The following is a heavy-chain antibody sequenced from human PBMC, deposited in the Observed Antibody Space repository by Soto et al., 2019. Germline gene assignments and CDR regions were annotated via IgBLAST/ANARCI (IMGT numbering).Heavy chain of an antibody. CDR2: IYYSGST. D-gene: IGHD3-10*01. Sequence: SETLSLTCTVSGCSISSYYWSWIRQPPGKGLEWIGYIYYSGSTNYNPSLKSRVTISVDTSKNQFSLKLSPVTAADTAVYYCARTVGVGSYYMDVWGKGTTVTVSS. CDR3: ARTVGVGSYYMDV. CDR1: GCSISSYY. J-gene: IGHJ6*03. V-gene: IGHV4-59*01.